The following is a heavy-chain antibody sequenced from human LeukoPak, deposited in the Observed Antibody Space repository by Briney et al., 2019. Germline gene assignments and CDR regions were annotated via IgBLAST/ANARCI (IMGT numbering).Heavy chain of an antibody. CDR3: ARDRIQLDY. CDR1: GGSISSYY. V-gene: IGHV4-59*01. CDR2: IYYSGST. D-gene: IGHD5-18*01. Sequence: PSETLSLTCTVSGGSISSYYWSWIRHPPGKGLEWIGYIYYSGSTNYNPSLKSRVTISVDTSKNQFSLKLSSVTAADTAVYYCARDRIQLDYWGQGTLVTVSS. J-gene: IGHJ4*02.